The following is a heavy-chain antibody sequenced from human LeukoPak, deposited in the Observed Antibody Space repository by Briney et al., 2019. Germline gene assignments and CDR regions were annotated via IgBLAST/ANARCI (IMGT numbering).Heavy chain of an antibody. V-gene: IGHV3-23*01. CDR3: AKQLGYCSDGSSYFPY. CDR1: GGTFSSSA. Sequence: SCKASGGTFSSSAMSWVRQAPGKGLEWVSAISNNGGYTDYADSTQGRSIISRADSKRTLCLHMNSLRAEHTALYYCAKQLGYCSDGSSYFPYSGQGTPVTLS. J-gene: IGHJ4*02. D-gene: IGHD2-15*01. CDR2: ISNNGGYT.